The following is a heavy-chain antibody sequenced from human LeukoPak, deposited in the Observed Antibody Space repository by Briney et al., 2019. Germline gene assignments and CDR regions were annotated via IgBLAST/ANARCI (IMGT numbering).Heavy chain of an antibody. CDR2: ISYDGSNK. CDR1: GFTFSSYG. D-gene: IGHD2-15*01. Sequence: GGSLRLSCAASGFTFSSYGMHWVRQAPGKGLEWVAVISYDGSNKYYADSMKGRFTISRDNSKNTLYLQMNSLRAEDTAVYYCAKKDDLDYWGQGTLVTVSS. J-gene: IGHJ4*02. CDR3: AKKDDLDY. V-gene: IGHV3-30*18.